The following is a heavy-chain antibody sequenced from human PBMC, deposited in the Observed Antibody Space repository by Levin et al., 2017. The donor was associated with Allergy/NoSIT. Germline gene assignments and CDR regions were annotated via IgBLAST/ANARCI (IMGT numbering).Heavy chain of an antibody. CDR3: ARQPRSTMVRGARWYYFDY. J-gene: IGHJ4*02. CDR1: GGSISSSSYY. CDR2: IYYSGST. Sequence: SETLSLTCTVSGGSISSSSYYWGWIRQPPGKGLEWIGSIYYSGSTYYNPSLKSRVTISVDTSKNQFSLKLSSVPAADTAVYYCARQPRSTMVRGARWYYFDYWGQGTLVTVSS. D-gene: IGHD3-10*01. V-gene: IGHV4-39*01.